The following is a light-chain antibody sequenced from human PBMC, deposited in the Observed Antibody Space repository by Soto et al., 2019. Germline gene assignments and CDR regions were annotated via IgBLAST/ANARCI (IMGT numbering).Light chain of an antibody. Sequence: QPVLTQSPSASASLGASVKLTCTLSSGHSSYAIAWHQQQPEKGPRYLMKLNSDGSHSKGDGIPDRFSGSSSGAERYLVISSLQYEDEADYYCQTWGTGIVVFGGGTKLTVL. CDR3: QTWGTGIVV. J-gene: IGLJ2*01. V-gene: IGLV4-69*01. CDR1: SGHSSYA. CDR2: LNSDGSH.